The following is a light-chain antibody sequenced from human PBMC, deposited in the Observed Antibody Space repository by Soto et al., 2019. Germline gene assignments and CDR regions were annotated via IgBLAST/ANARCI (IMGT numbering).Light chain of an antibody. J-gene: IGKJ1*01. V-gene: IGKV3-15*01. CDR1: QGIGDT. Sequence: EVVMRQSPSTRSVSPGECATLSWRASQGIGDTLAWYQHKPGQAPRLLIYGASTRATGIPARFSGSGSGTEFTLTISSLQSEDFAVYYCQQYNNWPPWTFGQGTKVDIK. CDR2: GAS. CDR3: QQYNNWPPWT.